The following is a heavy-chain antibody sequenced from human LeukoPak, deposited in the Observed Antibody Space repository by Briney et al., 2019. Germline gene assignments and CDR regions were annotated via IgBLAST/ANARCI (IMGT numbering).Heavy chain of an antibody. V-gene: IGHV5-51*01. Sequence: GESLKISCRASGYSLTNYWIGWVRQMPGKGLEWMGTIYPDDSETRYSPSFEGPVTISDHHPITTAYLQWSSLKASDTAMYFCARHRGDFTSTNCLHYYFDYWGRGTLVTVSS. CDR3: ARHRGDFTSTNCLHYYFDY. D-gene: IGHD2-2*01. CDR2: IYPDDSET. J-gene: IGHJ4*02. CDR1: GYSLTNYW.